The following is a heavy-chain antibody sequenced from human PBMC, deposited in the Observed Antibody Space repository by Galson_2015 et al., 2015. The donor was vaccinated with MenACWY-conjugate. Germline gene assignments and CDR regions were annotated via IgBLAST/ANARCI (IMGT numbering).Heavy chain of an antibody. CDR2: INSDGSNT. V-gene: IGHV3-74*01. CDR1: GFTFSYYW. D-gene: IGHD1-14*01. CDR3: TRAAGRSSGYFDL. J-gene: IGHJ2*01. Sequence: SLRLSCAASGFTFSYYWMHWVRQAPGKGLVWVSHINSDGSNTSYADSVRGRFTISRDNAKNTLYPQMNSLRAEDTAIYYCTRAAGRSSGYFDLWGRGTLVTVSS.